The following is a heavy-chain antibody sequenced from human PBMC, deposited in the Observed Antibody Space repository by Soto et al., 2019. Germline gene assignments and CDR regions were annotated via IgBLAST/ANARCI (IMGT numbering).Heavy chain of an antibody. CDR1: GFTLSAYD. V-gene: IGHV3-13*05. CDR2: LGAADDP. D-gene: IGHD2-15*01. Sequence: GGSLRLSCAASGFTLSAYDMHWVRQAEGKGLEWVSALGAADDPYYLVSGKGRFTISRENAKNSLYLQMNNLRAGDTAVYYCARAYSGRLPRRADYYYAMDVWGQGTTVTVSS. J-gene: IGHJ6*02. CDR3: ARAYSGRLPRRADYYYAMDV.